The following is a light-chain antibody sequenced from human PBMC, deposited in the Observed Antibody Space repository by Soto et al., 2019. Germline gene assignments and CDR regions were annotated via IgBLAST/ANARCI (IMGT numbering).Light chain of an antibody. J-gene: IGKJ1*01. Sequence: DIQMTQSPYTLSASVGDRVTITCRASQSIINWLAWYQQKPGKPPKLLIYQASLLETGVPSRFSGSDSGTEFTLTISSLQPDDCATYYCQQYNTYPWTFGQGTKVELK. CDR1: QSIINW. V-gene: IGKV1-5*03. CDR3: QQYNTYPWT. CDR2: QAS.